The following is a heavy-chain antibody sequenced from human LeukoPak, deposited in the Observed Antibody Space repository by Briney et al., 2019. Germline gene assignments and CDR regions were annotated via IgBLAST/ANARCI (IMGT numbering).Heavy chain of an antibody. CDR1: GFTLSSYW. J-gene: IGHJ4*02. CDR2: IKQDGSEK. Sequence: GGSLRLSCVASGFTLSSYWMSWVRQAPGKGQEWVASIKQDGSEKYYVDSVKGRFTISRDNAKNSLYLQMNSLRAEDTAVYYCVGLGENYWGQGTLVTVSS. CDR3: VGLGENY. D-gene: IGHD3-10*01. V-gene: IGHV3-7*02.